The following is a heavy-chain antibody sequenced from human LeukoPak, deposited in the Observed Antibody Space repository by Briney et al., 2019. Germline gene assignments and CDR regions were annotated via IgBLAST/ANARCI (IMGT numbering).Heavy chain of an antibody. V-gene: IGHV3-30*02. CDR3: AKAIGSYYGRGEDY. J-gene: IGHJ4*02. Sequence: PGGSLRLSCAASGFSFDDYGMNWVRQAPGKGLEWVAFIRYDGSNKYYADSVKGRFTISRDNSKNTLYLQMNSLRAEDTAVYYCAKAIGSYYGRGEDYWGQGTLVTVSS. CDR2: IRYDGSNK. CDR1: GFSFDDYG. D-gene: IGHD1-26*01.